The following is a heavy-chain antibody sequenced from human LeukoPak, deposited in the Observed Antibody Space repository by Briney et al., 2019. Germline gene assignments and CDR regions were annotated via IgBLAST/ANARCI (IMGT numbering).Heavy chain of an antibody. J-gene: IGHJ4*02. CDR2: INHSGST. CDR1: GGSFSGYY. V-gene: IGHV4-34*01. D-gene: IGHD5-12*01. CDR3: ARVVSWLREPTLDS. Sequence: SETLSLTCGVYGGSFSGYYWSWTRQPPGKGLEWIGEINHSGSTNYNPSLTSRVTISVDTSKNQFSLKLSYVTAADTAVYYCARVVSWLREPTLDSWGQGTLVTVSS.